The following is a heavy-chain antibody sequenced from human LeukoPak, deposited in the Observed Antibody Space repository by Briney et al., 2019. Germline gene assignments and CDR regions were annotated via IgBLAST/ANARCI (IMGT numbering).Heavy chain of an antibody. Sequence: PSQTLSLTCTVSGGSISSGGYYWSWIRQSPGKGLEWIGYIYHSGSTYYNPSLKSRVTISVDRSKNQFSLKLSSVTAADTAVYYCAREAAAGVLGYWGQGTLVTVSS. J-gene: IGHJ4*02. CDR2: IYHSGST. CDR3: AREAAAGVLGY. CDR1: GGSISSGGYY. V-gene: IGHV4-30-2*06. D-gene: IGHD6-13*01.